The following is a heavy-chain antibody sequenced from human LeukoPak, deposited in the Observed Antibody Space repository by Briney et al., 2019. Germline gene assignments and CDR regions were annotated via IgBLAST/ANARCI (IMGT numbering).Heavy chain of an antibody. CDR3: ALGGDGFDY. J-gene: IGHJ4*02. V-gene: IGHV3-48*02. Sequence: SGGSLRLSCAASGFTFSSYSMNWVRQAPGKGLEWVSYISSSSSTIYYADSVKGRFTISRDNAKNSLYPQMNSLRDEDTAVYYCALGGDGFDYWGQGTLVTVSS. CDR2: ISSSSSTI. D-gene: IGHD2-21*02. CDR1: GFTFSSYS.